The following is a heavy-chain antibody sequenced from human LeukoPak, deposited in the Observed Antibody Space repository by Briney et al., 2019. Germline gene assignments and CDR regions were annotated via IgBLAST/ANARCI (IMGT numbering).Heavy chain of an antibody. V-gene: IGHV3-23*01. CDR1: AFTFSNYA. CDR2: ISGIVSST. D-gene: IGHD2-15*01. J-gene: IGHJ4*02. CDR3: AKDGVVKTSRPYYFDF. Sequence: GGSLRLSCAASAFTFSNYAMTWVRQAPGKGLEWVSSISGIVSSTYYADSVKGRFTISRDNSKNTLYLQMNSLRAVDTAVYYCAKDGVVKTSRPYYFDFWGQGTLVTVSS.